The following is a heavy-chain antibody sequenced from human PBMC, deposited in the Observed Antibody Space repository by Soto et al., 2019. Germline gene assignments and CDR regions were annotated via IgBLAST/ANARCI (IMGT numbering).Heavy chain of an antibody. CDR3: ARAVVREEVSVSNWFDP. Sequence: ASVKVSCKASGYTFTSYGISWVRQAPGQGLAWMGWISAYNGNTNYAQKLQGRVTMTTDTSTSTAYMELRSLRSDDTAVYYCARAVVREEVSVSNWFDPWGQGTLVTVSS. CDR2: ISAYNGNT. J-gene: IGHJ5*02. CDR1: GYTFTSYG. D-gene: IGHD2-15*01. V-gene: IGHV1-18*01.